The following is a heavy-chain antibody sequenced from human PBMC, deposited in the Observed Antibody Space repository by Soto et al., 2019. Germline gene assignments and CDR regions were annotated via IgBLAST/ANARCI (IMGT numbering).Heavy chain of an antibody. CDR3: AREEDEYDSSGYYCE. Sequence: LRLSCAASGFTFSSYWMSWVRQAPGKGLEWVANIKQDGSEKYYVDSVKGRFTISRDNAKNSLYLQMNSLRAEDTAVYYCAREEDEYDSSGYYCERGQRKLVTVS. V-gene: IGHV3-7*01. CDR1: GFTFSSYW. J-gene: IGHJ4*02. CDR2: IKQDGSEK. D-gene: IGHD3-22*01.